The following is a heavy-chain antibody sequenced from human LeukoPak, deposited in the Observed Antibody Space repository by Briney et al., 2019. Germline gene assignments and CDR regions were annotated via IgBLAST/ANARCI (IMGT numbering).Heavy chain of an antibody. CDR2: ISSNGGIT. CDR1: GFTFSNYA. J-gene: IGHJ6*03. CDR3: AREAPNYYYMDV. V-gene: IGHV3-64*01. Sequence: GGSLRLSCAASGFTFSNYAMHWVRQAPGKGLEYVSAISSNGGITYYANSVEGRFTISRDNSKNTLHLQMGSLRAEDVAVYYCAREAPNYYYMDVWGKGTTVTVSS. D-gene: IGHD6-6*01.